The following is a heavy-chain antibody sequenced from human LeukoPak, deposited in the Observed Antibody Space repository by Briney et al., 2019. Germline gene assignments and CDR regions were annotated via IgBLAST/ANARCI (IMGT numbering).Heavy chain of an antibody. Sequence: PSETLSLTCTVSGGSISSTSFYWGWIRQPPGKGLEWIGSIDYSGSTYYNPSLESRVTISVDTSKNQFSLRLTSVTAADTAVYFCARHLTSWSSGSYERGTRWFDPWGQGILVTVSS. V-gene: IGHV4-39*01. J-gene: IGHJ5*02. D-gene: IGHD3-10*01. CDR1: GGSISSTSFY. CDR3: ARHLTSWSSGSYERGTRWFDP. CDR2: IDYSGST.